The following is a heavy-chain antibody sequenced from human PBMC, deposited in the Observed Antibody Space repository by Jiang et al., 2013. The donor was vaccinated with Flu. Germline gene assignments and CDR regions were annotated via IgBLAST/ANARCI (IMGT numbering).Heavy chain of an antibody. CDR2: LSYDGTIK. Sequence: QLLESGGGVVRPGRSLRLSCEASGFTFSRYAMHWVRQAPGKGLEWVAFLSYDGTIKDYADSVKGRFVISRDNSKNTVYLQMSSLRAEDTAVYYCARMALVVVVGGNGWFDPWGQGTLVTVSS. D-gene: IGHD2-15*01. CDR3: ARMALVVVVGGNGWFDP. V-gene: IGHV3-30*09. J-gene: IGHJ5*02. CDR1: GFTFSRYA.